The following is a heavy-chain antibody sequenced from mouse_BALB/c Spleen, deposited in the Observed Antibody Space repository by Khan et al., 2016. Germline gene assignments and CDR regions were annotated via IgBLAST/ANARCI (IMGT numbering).Heavy chain of an antibody. CDR3: ARWGA. CDR1: GYTFTSYW. V-gene: IGHV1-69*02. J-gene: IGHJ4*01. CDR2: IDPSDSYT. Sequence: QVQLKQSGAELVKPGASVKLSCKASGYTFTSYWMHWVKQRPGQGLEWIGEIDPSDSYTNYNQKFKGKATLTVDKSSSTAYMQLSSLTSEDSAVYYCARWGAWGQGTSVTVSS. D-gene: IGHD3-1*01.